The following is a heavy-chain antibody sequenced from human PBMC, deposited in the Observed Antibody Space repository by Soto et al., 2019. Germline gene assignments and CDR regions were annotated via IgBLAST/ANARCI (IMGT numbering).Heavy chain of an antibody. V-gene: IGHV3-74*02. CDR2: MNEDGGTT. J-gene: IGHJ6*04. Sequence: EVQLVESGGGLVRPGGSLRLSCAASGFSFSSYWMHWVRQVPGKGLVWVARMNEDGGTTDYADSVKGRFTISRDNAKNTLYLQMNSLRVEDTAVYYCASDLSGRADVCGTGTTGTVSS. CDR3: ASDLSGRADV. CDR1: GFSFSSYW. D-gene: IGHD3-10*01.